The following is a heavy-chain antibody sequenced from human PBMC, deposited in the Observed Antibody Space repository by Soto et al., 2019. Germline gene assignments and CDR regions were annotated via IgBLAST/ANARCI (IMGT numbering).Heavy chain of an antibody. CDR1: GGTFSSYA. J-gene: IGHJ6*02. Sequence: GASVTVSCKASGGTFSSYAISWVRQAPGQGLEWMGGIIPIFGTANYAQKFQGRVTITADESTSTAYMELSSLRSEDTAVYYCAKMLAIAAAGTSYYYYGMDVWGQGTTVTVSS. CDR2: IIPIFGTA. D-gene: IGHD6-13*01. V-gene: IGHV1-69*13. CDR3: AKMLAIAAAGTSYYYYGMDV.